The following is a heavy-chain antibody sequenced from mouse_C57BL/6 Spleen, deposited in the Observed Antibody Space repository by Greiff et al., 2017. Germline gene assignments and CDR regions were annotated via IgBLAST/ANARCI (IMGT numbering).Heavy chain of an antibody. CDR1: GYTFTSYW. D-gene: IGHD2-2*01. CDR3: ARERFGYDGPWFAY. Sequence: VQLQQPGAELVKPGASVKLSCKASGYTFTSYWMHWVKQRPGQGLEWIGMIHPNSGSTNYNEKFTSKATLTVDTSSSTAYMQLSSLTSEDYAFYYCARERFGYDGPWFAYWGQGTLVTVSA. CDR2: IHPNSGST. J-gene: IGHJ3*01. V-gene: IGHV1-64*01.